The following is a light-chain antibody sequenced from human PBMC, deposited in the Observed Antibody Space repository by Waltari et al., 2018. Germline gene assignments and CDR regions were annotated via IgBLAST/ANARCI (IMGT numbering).Light chain of an antibody. J-gene: IGLJ2*01. CDR3: QSYDSTTVI. V-gene: IGLV6-57*02. CDR1: NGYIATNY. CDR2: ADD. Sequence: NLILTQPHSMSESPGKTVTISCTGSNGYIATNYVQWYQQRPGSAPTTVIYADDQRPSGVPDRFSGSIDSSSNSAFLTISGLTTEDEADYYCQSYDSTTVIFGGGTKLTVL.